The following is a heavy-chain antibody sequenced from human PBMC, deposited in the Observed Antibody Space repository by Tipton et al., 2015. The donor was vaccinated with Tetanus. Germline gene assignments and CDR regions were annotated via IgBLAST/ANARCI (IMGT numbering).Heavy chain of an antibody. V-gene: IGHV3-9*01. CDR2: ISWNSGSI. J-gene: IGHJ4*02. CDR3: VPKDYDSSGESQFDY. Sequence: SLRLSCAASGFTFGDYAMHWVRQAPGKGLEWVSGISWNSGSIGYADSVKGRFTISRDNAKNSLYLQMNSLRAEDTALYYCVPKDYDSSGESQFDYWGQGTLVTVSS. D-gene: IGHD3-22*01. CDR1: GFTFGDYA.